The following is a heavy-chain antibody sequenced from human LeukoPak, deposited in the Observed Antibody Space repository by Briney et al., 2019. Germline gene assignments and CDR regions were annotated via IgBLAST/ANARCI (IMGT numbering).Heavy chain of an antibody. CDR3: ARVAAAASAEYFQH. V-gene: IGHV3-11*01. CDR2: ISSSGSTI. Sequence: GGSLRLSCAASGFTFSDYYMSWIRQAPGKGLEWVSYISSSGSTIYYADSVKGRFAISRDNAKNSLYLQTNSLRAEDTAVYYCARVAAAASAEYFQHWGQGTLVTVSS. CDR1: GFTFSDYY. J-gene: IGHJ1*01. D-gene: IGHD6-13*01.